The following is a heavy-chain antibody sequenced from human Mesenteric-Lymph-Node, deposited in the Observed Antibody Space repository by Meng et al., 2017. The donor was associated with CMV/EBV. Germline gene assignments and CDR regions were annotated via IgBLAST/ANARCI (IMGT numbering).Heavy chain of an antibody. V-gene: IGHV4-61*08. CDR1: GGSISSGDYY. CDR3: VRDPSPLGWFDP. J-gene: IGHJ5*02. D-gene: IGHD3-10*01. CDR2: TYYNGRF. Sequence: SETLSLTCTVSGGSISSGDYYWSWIRQPPGKGLEWIGYTYYNGRFNYNASLRNRVTISLDTSRKQLSLKLTSVTAADTAVYYCVRDPSPLGWFDPWGQGILVTVSS.